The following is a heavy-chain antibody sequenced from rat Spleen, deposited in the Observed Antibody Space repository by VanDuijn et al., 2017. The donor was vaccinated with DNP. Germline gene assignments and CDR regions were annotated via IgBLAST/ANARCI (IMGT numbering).Heavy chain of an antibody. CDR2: ISPSGGST. V-gene: IGHV5-25*01. D-gene: IGHD4-3*01. CDR1: GFTFSNYD. J-gene: IGHJ2*01. Sequence: EVQLVESGGGLVQPGRSLKLSCVASGFTFSNYDMAWVRQAPAKGLEWVASISPSGGSTYYQDSVKGRFTISRANVKSTLYLQMNSLRSEDMATYYCVRWYNSGYYFDYWGQGVMVTVSS. CDR3: VRWYNSGYYFDY.